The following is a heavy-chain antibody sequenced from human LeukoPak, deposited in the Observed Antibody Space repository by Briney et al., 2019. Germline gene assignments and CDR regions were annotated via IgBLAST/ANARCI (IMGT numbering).Heavy chain of an antibody. Sequence: PGGSLRLSCTTSGFTFSNYAISWVRQAPGKGLEWVSAISGSGGSTYYADSVKGRFTISRDNSKNTLYLQMNSLRAEDTAVYYCAGELATITRGDYWGQGTLVTVSS. D-gene: IGHD5-24*01. CDR2: ISGSGGST. V-gene: IGHV3-23*01. CDR1: GFTFSNYA. CDR3: AGELATITRGDY. J-gene: IGHJ4*02.